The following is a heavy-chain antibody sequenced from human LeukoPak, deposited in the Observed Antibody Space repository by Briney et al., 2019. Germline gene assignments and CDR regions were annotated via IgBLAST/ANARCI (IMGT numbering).Heavy chain of an antibody. CDR3: ARGTADSFDY. CDR2: IYPGDSDT. CDR1: GYSFSSYW. V-gene: IGHV5-51*01. Sequence: GESLKISCKGSGYSFSSYWSGWLRQMPGKGLEWMGIIYPGDSDTRYSPSFQGQVIISADKSISTAYLQWSSLKASDTAMYYCARGTADSFDYWGQGTLVIVSS. D-gene: IGHD1-1*01. J-gene: IGHJ4*02.